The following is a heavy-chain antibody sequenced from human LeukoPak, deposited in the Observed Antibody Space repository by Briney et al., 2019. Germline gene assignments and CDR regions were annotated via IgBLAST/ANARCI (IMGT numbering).Heavy chain of an antibody. CDR1: GGTFKSYA. Sequence: SVKVSCKASGGTFKSYAITWVRQAPGQGLEWMRQIIPMFGTAEYAQRFQGRVTIVADKSTTTVHMELSSLRSEDTAVYYCARGLDPFAHNPFDIWGQGTMVTVSS. V-gene: IGHV1-69*06. CDR3: ARGLDPFAHNPFDI. D-gene: IGHD3/OR15-3a*01. CDR2: IIPMFGTA. J-gene: IGHJ3*02.